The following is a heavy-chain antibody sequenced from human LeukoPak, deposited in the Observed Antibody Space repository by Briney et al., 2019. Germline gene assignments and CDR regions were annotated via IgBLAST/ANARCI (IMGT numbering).Heavy chain of an antibody. CDR1: GFTFSSYA. Sequence: GGSLRLSCAASGFTFSSYAMSWVRQAPGKGLEWVSAISGSGGSTYYADSVKGRFTISRDNSKNTLYLQMNSLRAEDTAVYYCAKAPRYGGNPWYFDYWGQGTQVTVSS. D-gene: IGHD4-23*01. CDR2: ISGSGGST. V-gene: IGHV3-23*01. J-gene: IGHJ4*02. CDR3: AKAPRYGGNPWYFDY.